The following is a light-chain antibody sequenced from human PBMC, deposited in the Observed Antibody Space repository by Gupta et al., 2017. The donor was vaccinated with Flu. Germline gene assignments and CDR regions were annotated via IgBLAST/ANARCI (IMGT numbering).Light chain of an antibody. CDR3: ASWDDSLSALL. CDR2: KNS. CDR1: RSSIGSNY. J-gene: IGLJ3*02. V-gene: IGLV1-47*01. Sequence: QSVLTQPPSASGTPGPGVTISCSGGRSSIGSNYVFWYQQLPGKAPRLLIFKNSQRPSGVPDRFSGSKSGTSASLTISGLRSEDEAIYHCASWDDSLSALLFGGGTKLTVL.